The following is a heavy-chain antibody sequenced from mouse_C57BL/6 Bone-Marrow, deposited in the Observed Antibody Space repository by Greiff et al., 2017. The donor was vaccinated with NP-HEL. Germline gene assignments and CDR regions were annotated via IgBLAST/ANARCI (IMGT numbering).Heavy chain of an antibody. CDR1: GYTFTDYE. D-gene: IGHD2-12*01. CDR2: IDPETGGT. J-gene: IGHJ2*01. V-gene: IGHV1-15*01. CDR3: TRFYDVR. Sequence: VQLQQSGAELVRPGASVTLSCKASGYTFTDYEMHWVKQTPVHGLEWIGAIDPETGGTAYNQKFKGKAILTADKSSSTAYMELRSLTSEDSAVYYCTRFYDVRWGQGTTLTGSS.